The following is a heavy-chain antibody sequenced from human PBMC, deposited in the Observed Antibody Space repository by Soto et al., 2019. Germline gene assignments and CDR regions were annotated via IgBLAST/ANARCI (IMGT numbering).Heavy chain of an antibody. CDR1: GFTFSSYA. J-gene: IGHJ6*02. CDR3: ARDPSSTSHYYYGMDV. V-gene: IGHV3-30-3*01. Sequence: LRLSCAASGFTFSSYAMHWVRQAPGKGLEWVAVISYDGSNKYYADSVKGRFTISRDNSKNTLCLQMNSLRAEDTAVYYCARDPSSTSHYYYGMDVWGQGTTVTVSS. CDR2: ISYDGSNK. D-gene: IGHD2-2*01.